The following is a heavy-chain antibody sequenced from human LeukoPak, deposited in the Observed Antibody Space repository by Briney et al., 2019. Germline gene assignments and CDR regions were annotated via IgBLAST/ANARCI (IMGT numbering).Heavy chain of an antibody. Sequence: SETLSLTCTVSGGSISSYYWSWIRQPPGKGLEWIGYIYYSGSTNYNPSLKSRVTISVDTSKNQFSLKLSSVTAADTAVYYCAREWYYYDSSGPLDYWGQGTLVTVSS. CDR2: IYYSGST. CDR1: GGSISSYY. V-gene: IGHV4-59*12. D-gene: IGHD3-22*01. J-gene: IGHJ4*02. CDR3: AREWYYYDSSGPLDY.